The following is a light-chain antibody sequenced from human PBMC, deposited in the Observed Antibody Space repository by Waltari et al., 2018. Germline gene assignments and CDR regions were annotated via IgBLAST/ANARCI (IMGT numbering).Light chain of an antibody. CDR2: DVT. CDR1: SSDGGRYNY. J-gene: IGLJ3*02. V-gene: IGLV2-14*01. Sequence: QSALTQPASVSGSPGTSITISCTGSSSDGGRYNYVSWYQQFPDRAPKLIIYDVTNRPSGVSNRFSGSKSANTASLTISGLQPEDEAEYYCASYNPGSTLVFGGGTKLTVL. CDR3: ASYNPGSTLV.